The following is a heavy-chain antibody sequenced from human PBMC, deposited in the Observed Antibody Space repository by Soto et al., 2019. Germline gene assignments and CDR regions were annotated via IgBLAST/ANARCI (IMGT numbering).Heavy chain of an antibody. J-gene: IGHJ5*02. CDR2: ISGSGGST. CDR1: GFIFSNYA. CDR3: AKDPIAAAGNNCLDP. Sequence: GGSLRLSCAASGFIFSNYAMSWVRQAPGKGLKWVSAISGSGGSTYYADSVKGRFTISRDNSKNTLYLQMNSLRAEDTAVYYCAKDPIAAAGNNCLDPWGKGTLVTVGS. V-gene: IGHV3-23*01. D-gene: IGHD6-13*01.